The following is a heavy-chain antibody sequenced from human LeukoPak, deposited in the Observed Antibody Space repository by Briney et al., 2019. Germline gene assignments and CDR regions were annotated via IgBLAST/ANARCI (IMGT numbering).Heavy chain of an antibody. V-gene: IGHV4-39*07. CDR1: GGSISSSSYY. J-gene: IGHJ4*02. CDR3: ARSFYGSGSSFDY. CDR2: IYYSGST. D-gene: IGHD3-10*01. Sequence: PSETLSLTCTVSGGSISSSSYYWGWIRQPPGKGLEWTGSIYYSGSTYYNPSLKSRVTISVDTSKNQFSLKLSSVTAADTAVYYCARSFYGSGSSFDYWGQGTLVTVSS.